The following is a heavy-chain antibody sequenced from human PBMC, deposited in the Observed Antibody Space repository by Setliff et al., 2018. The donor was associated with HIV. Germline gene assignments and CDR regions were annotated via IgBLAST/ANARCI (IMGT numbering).Heavy chain of an antibody. D-gene: IGHD6-19*01. CDR2: IFASGDT. Sequence: PSETLSLTCTVSGASISSYYWNWIRQPPGKGLEWIGFIFASGDTKYNPSLQSRVSMSIDTSKNQFSLNVSSVTAADTAVYYCARGWGHDGFDFWGQGTMVTVSS. V-gene: IGHV4-4*09. CDR1: GASISSYY. CDR3: ARGWGHDGFDF. J-gene: IGHJ3*01.